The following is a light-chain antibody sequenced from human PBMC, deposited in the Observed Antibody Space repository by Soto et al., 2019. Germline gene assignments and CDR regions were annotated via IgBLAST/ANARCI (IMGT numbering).Light chain of an antibody. J-gene: IGLJ2*01. CDR1: SSDVGSYNR. CDR2: EVS. Sequence: QSVLTQPPSVSGSPGQSVTISCTGTSSDVGSYNRVSWYQQPPGTAPKLMIYEVSNRPSGVPDRFSGSKSGNTASLTISGLQAEDEADYYCSSYTSSNTLVFSGGTQLTVL. V-gene: IGLV2-18*02. CDR3: SSYTSSNTLV.